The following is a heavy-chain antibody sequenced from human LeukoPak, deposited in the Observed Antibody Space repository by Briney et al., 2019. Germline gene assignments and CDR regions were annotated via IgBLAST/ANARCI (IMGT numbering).Heavy chain of an antibody. J-gene: IGHJ6*04. CDR1: GFTVRGDY. Sequence: GGSLRLSCAVSGFTVRGDYMSWVRQAPGKGLEWVSYISSSGSTIYYADSVKGRFTISRDNAKNSLYLQMNSLRAEDTAVYYCAELGITMIGGVWGKGTTVTISS. V-gene: IGHV3-11*04. D-gene: IGHD3-10*02. CDR3: AELGITMIGGV. CDR2: ISSSGSTI.